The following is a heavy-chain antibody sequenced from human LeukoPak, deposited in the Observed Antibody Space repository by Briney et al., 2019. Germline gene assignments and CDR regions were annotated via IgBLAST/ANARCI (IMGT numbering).Heavy chain of an antibody. J-gene: IGHJ6*02. CDR3: ARYCSSTSCSGYYYGMDV. V-gene: IGHV1-46*01. D-gene: IGHD2-2*01. Sequence: ASVTVSCKASGYTFTSYYMHWVRQAPGQGLEWMGIINPSDGSTSYAQKFQGRVTITADKSTSTAYMELSSLRSEDTAVYYCARYCSSTSCSGYYYGMDVWGQGTTVTVSS. CDR1: GYTFTSYY. CDR2: INPSDGST.